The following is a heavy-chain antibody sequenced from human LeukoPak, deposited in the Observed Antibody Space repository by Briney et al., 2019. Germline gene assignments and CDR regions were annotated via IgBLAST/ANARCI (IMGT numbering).Heavy chain of an antibody. CDR3: ARSWVYYYYGMDV. CDR1: RGSPSRGGYY. V-gene: IGHV4-31*03. Sequence: PPETLSLTCTLSRGSPSRGGYYCSCIRQHPGKGLEWIGYIYYSGSTYYNPSLKSRATISVDTSKNQFSLKLSSVTAADTAVYYWARSWVYYYYGMDVWGQGTTVTVSS. D-gene: IGHD6-13*01. CDR2: IYYSGST. J-gene: IGHJ6*02.